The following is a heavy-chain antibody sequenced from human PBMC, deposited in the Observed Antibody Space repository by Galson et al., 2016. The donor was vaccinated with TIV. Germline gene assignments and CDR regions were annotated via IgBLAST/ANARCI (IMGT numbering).Heavy chain of an antibody. V-gene: IGHV5-51*01. D-gene: IGHD5-24*01. CDR3: ARTLSYTGLRWHFDS. Sequence: QSGAEVKKPGESLEISCRGSANSFYSHWIAWVRQKPGPGLEWMAIIFPGDSDARYSPAFEGPHTISADKSLHTAYLLWRSLKPSDSAIYYCARTLSYTGLRWHFDSWGQGTLVTVSS. CDR2: IFPGDSDA. J-gene: IGHJ4*02. CDR1: ANSFYSHW.